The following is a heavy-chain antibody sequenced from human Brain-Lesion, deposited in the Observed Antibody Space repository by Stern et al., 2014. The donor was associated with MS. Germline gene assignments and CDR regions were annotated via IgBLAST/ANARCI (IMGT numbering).Heavy chain of an antibody. Sequence: VQLVESGAEVKKPGASVKVSCKASGYTFTSYDVTWVRQAPGQGLEWMGWMTPDSGNIGYAQKFQGRVIMTRSTSISTAYMELTSLRSEDTAVYYCARRRQYYYGSGDYWGQGTLVTVSS. D-gene: IGHD3-10*01. J-gene: IGHJ4*02. CDR3: ARRRQYYYGSGDY. V-gene: IGHV1-8*01. CDR1: GYTFTSYD. CDR2: MTPDSGNI.